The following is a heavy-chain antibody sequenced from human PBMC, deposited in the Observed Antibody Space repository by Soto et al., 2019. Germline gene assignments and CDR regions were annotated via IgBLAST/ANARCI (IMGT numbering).Heavy chain of an antibody. J-gene: IGHJ4*02. CDR3: ARVKATLYRHYYFDY. CDR2: IFYTGST. CDR1: GFTFSSYS. D-gene: IGHD5-12*01. V-gene: IGHV4-30-4*08. Sequence: LRLSCAASGFTFSSYSMNWVRQAPGKGLEWIGSIFYTGSTYYSPSLKSRASMSTDTSKNLFSLRLRSLTAADTAVYFCARVKATLYRHYYFDYWGQGTPVTVSS.